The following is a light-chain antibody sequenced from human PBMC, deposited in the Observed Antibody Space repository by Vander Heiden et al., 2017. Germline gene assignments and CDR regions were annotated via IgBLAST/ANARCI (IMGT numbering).Light chain of an antibody. V-gene: IGKV3-20*01. CDR3: QLEDASIWT. Sequence: EIVLTQSPGTLSLSPGERATLSCRASQSVNNNYLAWYQQEPGQAPRLLIYGASSRATGIPDRFSGSGSGTDFTLTISRLEPEDFAVYYCQLEDASIWTFGQGTMVEI. J-gene: IGKJ1*01. CDR1: QSVNNNY. CDR2: GAS.